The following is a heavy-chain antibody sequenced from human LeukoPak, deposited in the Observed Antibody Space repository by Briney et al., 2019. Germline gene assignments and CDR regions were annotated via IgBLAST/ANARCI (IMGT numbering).Heavy chain of an antibody. D-gene: IGHD2-2*01. CDR1: RGTFSSYA. V-gene: IGHV1-69*13. CDR3: ASPYCSSTSCYLDYYYGMDV. J-gene: IGHJ6*02. Sequence: SVKVSCKASRGTFSSYAISWVRQAPGQGLEWMGGIIPIFGTANYAQKFQGRVTITADESTSTAYMELSSLRSEDTAVYYCASPYCSSTSCYLDYYYGMDVWGQGTTVTVSS. CDR2: IIPIFGTA.